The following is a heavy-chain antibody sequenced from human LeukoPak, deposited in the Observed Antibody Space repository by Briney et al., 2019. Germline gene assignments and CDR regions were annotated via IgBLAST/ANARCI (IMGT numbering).Heavy chain of an antibody. CDR2: IYHSGST. J-gene: IGHJ5*02. CDR3: ARDSDLGWIDP. CDR1: GGSISSGDYS. D-gene: IGHD3-3*01. V-gene: IGHV4-30-2*01. Sequence: SQTLSLTCAVSGGSISSGDYSWNWIRQPPGKGLEWIGYIYHSGSTYYNPSLKSRVTMSVDTSKNQFSLKLSSVTAADTAVYYCARDSDLGWIDPWGQGTLVTVSS.